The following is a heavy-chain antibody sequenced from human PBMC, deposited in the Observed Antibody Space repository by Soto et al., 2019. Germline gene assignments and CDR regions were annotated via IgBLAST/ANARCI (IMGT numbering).Heavy chain of an antibody. J-gene: IGHJ5*02. CDR3: ARGQSIAAHNWFDP. CDR2: IYYSGST. D-gene: IGHD6-6*01. Sequence: PSETLSLTCTVSGGSISSSSSYWGWIRQPPGKGLEWIGYIYYSGSTNYNPSLKSRVTISVDTSKNQFSLKLSSVTAADTAVYYRARGQSIAAHNWFDPWGQGTLVTVSS. CDR1: GGSISSSSSY. V-gene: IGHV4-61*05.